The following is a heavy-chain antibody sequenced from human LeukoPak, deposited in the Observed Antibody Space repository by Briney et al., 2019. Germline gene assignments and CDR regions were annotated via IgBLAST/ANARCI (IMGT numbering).Heavy chain of an antibody. Sequence: GASVKVSCKASGYTFSSYYVHWVRQAPGQGLEWMGMIIPSDGFTSYAQKFQGRVTMTRDMSTSTVYMELRSLRSDDTAVYYCARALRRSTFGGANFYYWGQGTLVTVSS. CDR3: ARALRRSTFGGANFYY. J-gene: IGHJ4*02. V-gene: IGHV1-46*01. CDR2: IIPSDGFT. CDR1: GYTFSSYY. D-gene: IGHD3-16*01.